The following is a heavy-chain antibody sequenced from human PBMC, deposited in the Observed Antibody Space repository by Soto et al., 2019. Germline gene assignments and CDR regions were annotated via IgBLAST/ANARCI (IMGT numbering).Heavy chain of an antibody. V-gene: IGHV3-23*01. J-gene: IGHJ6*02. D-gene: IGHD4-17*01. CDR2: ISGSGGST. CDR3: AKDQAYGYYVGYCGMDV. Sequence: EVQLLESGGGLVQPGGSLRLSCAASGFTFSSYAMSWVRQAPGKGLEWVSAISGSGGSTYYADSVKGRFTISRDNSKNTLYLQMNSLRAEDTAVYYCAKDQAYGYYVGYCGMDVWGQGTTVTVSS. CDR1: GFTFSSYA.